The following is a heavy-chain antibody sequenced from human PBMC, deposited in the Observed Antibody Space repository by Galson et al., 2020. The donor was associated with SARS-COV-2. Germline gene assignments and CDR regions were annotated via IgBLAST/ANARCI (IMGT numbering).Heavy chain of an antibody. CDR2: INSTGGST. J-gene: IGHJ3*01. Sequence: GESLKISCAASGFTFSTYAMSWVRQAPGKGLELVSSINSTGGSTYYARSVKGRFTISSDNYKNTLYLHMNSLRAEDTAIFYCASTLDIWVGVNNDGFDVWGQGTMVTVSS. V-gene: IGHV3-23*01. D-gene: IGHD3-10*01. CDR1: GFTFSTYA. CDR3: ASTLDIWVGVNNDGFDV.